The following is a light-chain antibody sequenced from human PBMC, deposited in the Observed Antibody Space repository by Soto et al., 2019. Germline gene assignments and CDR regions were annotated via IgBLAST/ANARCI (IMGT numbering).Light chain of an antibody. CDR2: EVS. CDR3: NSYAGSNNWV. J-gene: IGLJ3*02. Sequence: QSALTQPASVSGSPGQSITISCTGTSSDVVGYNYVSWYQQHPGKAPKLMIYEVSKRPSGVPDRFSGSKSSNTASLTVAGIQAEDEADYYFNSYAGSNNWVFGGGTKLTVL. V-gene: IGLV2-8*01. CDR1: SSDVVGYNY.